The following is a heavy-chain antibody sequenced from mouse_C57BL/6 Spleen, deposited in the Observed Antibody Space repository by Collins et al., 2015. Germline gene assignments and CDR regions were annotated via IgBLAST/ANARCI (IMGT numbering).Heavy chain of an antibody. V-gene: IGHV1-15*01. D-gene: IGHD1-2*01. CDR3: TRIGYYGTVSWFAY. CDR2: IDPETGGT. J-gene: IGHJ3*01. Sequence: QVQLQQSGAELVRPGASVTLSCKASGYTFTDYEMHWVKQTPVHGLEWIGAIDPETGGTAYNQKFKGKATLTADKSSSTAYMELRSLTSEDSAVYYCTRIGYYGTVSWFAYWGQGTLVTVSA. CDR1: GYTFTDYE.